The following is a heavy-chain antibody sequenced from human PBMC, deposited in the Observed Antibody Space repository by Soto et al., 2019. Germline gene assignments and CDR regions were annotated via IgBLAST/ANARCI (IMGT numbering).Heavy chain of an antibody. Sequence: LETMCLPCPVSGFSIGSSSNYCVLISKSPGKGPQWIGSIYYSGSTYYNPPLKSRVTISVDTSKNQLSLKLSSVTAADTAVYFCARHGTAAVLYYFDYWGKGTPDTVSS. V-gene: IGHV4-39*01. D-gene: IGHD6-13*01. CDR2: IYYSGST. CDR3: ARHGTAAVLYYFDY. J-gene: IGHJ4*02. CDR1: GFSIGSSSNY.